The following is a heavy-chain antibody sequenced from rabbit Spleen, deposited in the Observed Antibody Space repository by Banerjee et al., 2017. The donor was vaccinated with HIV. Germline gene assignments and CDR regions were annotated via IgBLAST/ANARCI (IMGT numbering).Heavy chain of an antibody. CDR1: GFDFSAYTF. J-gene: IGHJ4*01. Sequence: LVEYGGDVVQPGASLTLTCTASGFDFSAYTFMCWVRQAPGKGLEWIACIDSGSRDFAYYASWAKGRFTISKTSSTTVTLQMTSLTVADTATYFCARDSIYGGYAGYGYFYFNLWGPGTLVTVS. CDR3: ARDSIYGGYAGYGYFYFNL. CDR2: IDSGSRDFA. V-gene: IGHV1S40*01. D-gene: IGHD8-1*01.